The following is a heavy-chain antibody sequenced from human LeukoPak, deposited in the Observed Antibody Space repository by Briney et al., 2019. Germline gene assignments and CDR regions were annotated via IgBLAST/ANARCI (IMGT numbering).Heavy chain of an antibody. V-gene: IGHV3-11*01. CDR2: ISSSDSPR. Sequence: GGSLRLSCAASGFTFSDYYMSWIRQAPGKGLEWVSYISSSDSPRFYADSVKGRFTISRDNAKRSLFLHMNSLRAEDTAVYYCARGYRIAVAGTAAFDYWGQGTLVTVSS. D-gene: IGHD6-13*01. J-gene: IGHJ4*02. CDR1: GFTFSDYY. CDR3: ARGYRIAVAGTAAFDY.